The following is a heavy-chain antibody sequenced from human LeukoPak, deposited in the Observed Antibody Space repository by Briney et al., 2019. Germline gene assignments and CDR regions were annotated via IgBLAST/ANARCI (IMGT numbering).Heavy chain of an antibody. J-gene: IGHJ4*02. CDR3: TQGSGQYFDY. V-gene: IGHV3-15*07. CDR2: IKSKVDGGTT. Sequence: PGGSLRLSCVVSGIIFRDAWMNWVRQTPGKGLEWVGLIKSKVDGGTTDYAAPVKGRFTISRDDSKNTLYLQMNSLTSEDTAVYYCTQGSGQYFDYWGQGTLVTVSS. CDR1: GIIFRDAW. D-gene: IGHD2-15*01.